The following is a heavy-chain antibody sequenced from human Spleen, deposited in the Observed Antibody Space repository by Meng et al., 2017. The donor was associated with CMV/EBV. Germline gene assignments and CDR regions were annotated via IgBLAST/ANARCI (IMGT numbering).Heavy chain of an antibody. CDR1: VFTFSNYG. J-gene: IGHJ4*02. Sequence: SVFTFSNYGMHWVRQAPGKGLEWVSFIRYDGSDKYYADSVKGRFTISRDNSKKTFSLQMSSLRAEDTAIYYCTRARSNYDFWSGCDYWGQGTLVTVSS. V-gene: IGHV3-30*02. D-gene: IGHD3-3*01. CDR3: TRARSNYDFWSGCDY. CDR2: IRYDGSDK.